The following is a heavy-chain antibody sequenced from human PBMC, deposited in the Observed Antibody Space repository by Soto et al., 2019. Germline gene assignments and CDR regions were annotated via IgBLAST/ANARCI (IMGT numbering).Heavy chain of an antibody. D-gene: IGHD3-10*01. CDR1: GFSLSSSGVG. CDR3: AHSRLDGSESYYHY. Sequence: QITLKTSGPTLVKPTQTLTLTCTFSGFSLSSSGVGVGWNRQPPGKTLEWLAIIYWDDDKRSSPSLKSRLTITQATSKNQVALTKTNMDPMDTATYYCAHSRLDGSESYYHYWGQGTLVTVSS. J-gene: IGHJ4*02. CDR2: IYWDDDK. V-gene: IGHV2-5*02.